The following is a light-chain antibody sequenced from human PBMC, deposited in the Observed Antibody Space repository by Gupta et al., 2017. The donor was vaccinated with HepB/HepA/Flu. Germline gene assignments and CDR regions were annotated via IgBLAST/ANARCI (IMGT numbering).Light chain of an antibody. Sequence: QSVLTQPPSASGTPGQRVTISCSGRTSNIGDNPVNWYHQVPGTAPKLLMYGDNQRPSGVHDRVSGSKSGTSASLTIRGLPPEDEAVYYCATWDDNLNGPVFGGGTKLTVL. CDR3: ATWDDNLNGPV. J-gene: IGLJ2*01. V-gene: IGLV1-44*01. CDR1: TSNIGDNP. CDR2: GDN.